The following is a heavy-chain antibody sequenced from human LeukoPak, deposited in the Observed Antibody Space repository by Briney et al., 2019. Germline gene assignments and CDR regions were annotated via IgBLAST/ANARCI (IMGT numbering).Heavy chain of an antibody. J-gene: IGHJ3*02. CDR2: ITTSSSYI. Sequence: GESLRLSCAASGFTFSSYGMHWVRQAPGKGLEWVSSITTSSSYIYYADSVKGRFTISRDNAKNSLYLQMNSLRVEDTAVYYCARGYCSGGSCYSGDAFDIWGQGTMVTVSS. D-gene: IGHD2-15*01. CDR3: ARGYCSGGSCYSGDAFDI. V-gene: IGHV3-21*01. CDR1: GFTFSSYG.